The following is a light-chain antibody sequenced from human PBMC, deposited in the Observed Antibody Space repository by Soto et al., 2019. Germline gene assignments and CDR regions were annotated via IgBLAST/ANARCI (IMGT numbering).Light chain of an antibody. CDR2: DAS. J-gene: IGKJ1*01. CDR1: QSVSSY. CDR3: QQRRT. Sequence: SVLAQSPATLSLSPGERATLSCRASQSVSSYLAWYQQKPGQAPRLLIYDASNRATGIPARFSGSGSGTDFTLTISSLEPEDFAVYYCQQRRTFGQGTKVDI. V-gene: IGKV3-11*01.